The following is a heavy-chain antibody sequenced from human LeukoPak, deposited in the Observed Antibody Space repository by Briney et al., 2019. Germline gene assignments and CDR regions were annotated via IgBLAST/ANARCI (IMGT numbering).Heavy chain of an antibody. CDR3: ARSQNYYGSGDY. Sequence: SETLSLTCTVSGDCVSNGKYYWSWLRQPPGKALEWIGYIYYTGKTYYNPSLEGRVTILVDTSRNHFSVKLSSVTAADTAVYYCARSQNYYGSGDYWSQGTLVTVSS. CDR1: GDCVSNGKYY. D-gene: IGHD3-10*01. V-gene: IGHV4-61*03. CDR2: IYYTGKT. J-gene: IGHJ4*02.